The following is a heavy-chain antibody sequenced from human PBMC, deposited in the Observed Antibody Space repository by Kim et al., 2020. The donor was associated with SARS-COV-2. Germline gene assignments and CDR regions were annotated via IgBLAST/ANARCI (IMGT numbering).Heavy chain of an antibody. Sequence: GGSLRLSCAASGFTFSSYAMSWVRQAPGKGLEWVSAISGSGGSTYYADSVKGRFTISRDNSKNTLYLQMNSLRAEDTAVYYCAKDRGTMVRGVLRFAPDAFDIWGQGTMVTVSS. D-gene: IGHD3-10*01. J-gene: IGHJ3*02. CDR1: GFTFSSYA. CDR2: ISGSGGST. V-gene: IGHV3-23*01. CDR3: AKDRGTMVRGVLRFAPDAFDI.